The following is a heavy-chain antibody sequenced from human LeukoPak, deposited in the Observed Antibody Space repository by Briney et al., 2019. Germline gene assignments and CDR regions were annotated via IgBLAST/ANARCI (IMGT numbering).Heavy chain of an antibody. CDR3: ARRASGFRQGYFDY. CDR2: ISSNGVST. Sequence: PGGSVRLSCAASGFTFSIYAMHWVRQAPGKGLEYVSAISSNGVSTYYANSVKGRFTISRDNSKSTMYLQMGSVRAEDMAVYYCARRASGFRQGYFDYWGQGTLVTVSS. J-gene: IGHJ4*02. D-gene: IGHD3-22*01. CDR1: GFTFSIYA. V-gene: IGHV3-64*01.